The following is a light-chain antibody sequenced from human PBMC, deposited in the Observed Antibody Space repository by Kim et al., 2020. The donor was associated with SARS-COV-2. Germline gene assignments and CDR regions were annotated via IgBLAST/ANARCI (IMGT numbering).Light chain of an antibody. Sequence: APGKTASITCGGYNIGSKSVHWYQQKPGQAPVLVIYCDSDRPSGIPDRFSGSNSGNAATLTISRVEAGDEADYYCQVWDSSSDHPVFGGGTQLTVL. J-gene: IGLJ3*02. CDR1: NIGSKS. V-gene: IGLV3-21*04. CDR3: QVWDSSSDHPV. CDR2: CDS.